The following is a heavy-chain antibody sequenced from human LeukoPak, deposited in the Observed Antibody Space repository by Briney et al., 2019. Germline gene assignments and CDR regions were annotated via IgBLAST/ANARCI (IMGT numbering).Heavy chain of an antibody. CDR2: INHSGST. Sequence: SGTLSLTCAVYGGSFSGYYWSWIRQPPGKGLEWIGEINHSGSTNYNPSLKSRVTISVDTSKNQFSLKLSSVTAADTAVYYCAREMVRGVIRNYFDYWGQGTLVTVSS. J-gene: IGHJ4*02. V-gene: IGHV4-34*01. D-gene: IGHD3-10*01. CDR1: GGSFSGYY. CDR3: AREMVRGVIRNYFDY.